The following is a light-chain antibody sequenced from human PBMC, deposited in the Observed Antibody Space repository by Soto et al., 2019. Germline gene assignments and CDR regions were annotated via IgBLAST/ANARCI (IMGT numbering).Light chain of an antibody. CDR2: AAS. Sequence: DIQLTQTPSFLSASVEDRVTITCRAGQGISSYLAWYQQKPGKAPKLLIYAASTLQSGVPSRFSGSGSGTEFTLTISSLQPEDFATYYCQHLNTYPRTFGQGTKLEIK. CDR1: QGISSY. J-gene: IGKJ2*01. CDR3: QHLNTYPRT. V-gene: IGKV1-9*01.